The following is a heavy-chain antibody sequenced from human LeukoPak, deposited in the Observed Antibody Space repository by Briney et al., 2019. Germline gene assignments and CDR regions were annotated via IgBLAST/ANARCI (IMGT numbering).Heavy chain of an antibody. Sequence: GGSLRLSCAASGFTFNIFAMHWVRQAPGKGLEWVAVIWHDGNNKYYVGSVEDRFTISRDNSRNTLYLQMNSLRTEDTAVYYCAKAGAYDSSGYYYYLDYWGQGTLVTVPS. D-gene: IGHD3-22*01. CDR2: IWHDGNNK. V-gene: IGHV3-30*02. CDR3: AKAGAYDSSGYYYYLDY. CDR1: GFTFNIFA. J-gene: IGHJ4*02.